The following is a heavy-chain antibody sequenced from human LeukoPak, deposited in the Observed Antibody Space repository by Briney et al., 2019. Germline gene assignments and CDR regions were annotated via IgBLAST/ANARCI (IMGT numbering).Heavy chain of an antibody. Sequence: QPGGSLRLSCAASGFTVSSNYMSWVRQAPGKGVEWVSLIYSGGSTYYADSVKGRFTISRDNSKNTLYLQMNSLRAEDTAVYYCAREVFYDSSGYYSEPWGQGTLVTVSS. J-gene: IGHJ5*02. CDR3: AREVFYDSSGYYSEP. V-gene: IGHV3-53*01. CDR2: IYSGGST. D-gene: IGHD3-22*01. CDR1: GFTVSSNY.